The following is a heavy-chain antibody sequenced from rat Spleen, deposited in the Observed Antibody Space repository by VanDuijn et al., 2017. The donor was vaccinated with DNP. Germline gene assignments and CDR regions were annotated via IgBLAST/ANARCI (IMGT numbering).Heavy chain of an antibody. CDR1: GFTFSDYY. V-gene: IGHV5-22*01. CDR3: ARHVLPLRVWDY. Sequence: EVELVESGGGFVQPGRSLKLSCEASGFTFSDYYMAWVRQAPTKALEWVAYSSYDGNSAYNGDSVKGRFTISRDNAKSTLFLQMNSLRSEDMATYYCARHVLPLRVWDYWGQGVTVTVSS. CDR2: SSYDGNSA. J-gene: IGHJ2*01. D-gene: IGHD1-4*01.